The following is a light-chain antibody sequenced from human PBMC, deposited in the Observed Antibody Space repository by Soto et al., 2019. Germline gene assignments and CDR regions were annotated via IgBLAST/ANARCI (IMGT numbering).Light chain of an antibody. J-gene: IGKJ5*01. CDR1: QSVSSSY. CDR2: GAS. Sequence: EIVLTQPPGTLSLSPGERATLSCRASQSVSSSYLAWYQQKPGQAPRLLIYGASTRATGIPARFSGSGSGTEFTLTISSLQSEDFAVYYCQQYNNWPPITFGQGTRLGIK. CDR3: QQYNNWPPIT. V-gene: IGKV3-15*01.